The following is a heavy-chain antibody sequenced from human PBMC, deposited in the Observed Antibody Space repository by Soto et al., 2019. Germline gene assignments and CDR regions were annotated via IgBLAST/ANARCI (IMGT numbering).Heavy chain of an antibody. V-gene: IGHV1-46*01. CDR1: GYTLTSYY. CDR2: ITPSVGTT. CDR3: AGGLGSTAPFFDS. D-gene: IGHD1-26*01. Sequence: SVKDSRKATGYTLTSYYMHWVRQAPGQELEWMGKITPSVGTTSSAQKAQGRITMTRGTSTSTVYMELSSLRSQDTAVYYCAGGLGSTAPFFDSWGQESLVTVPQ. J-gene: IGHJ4*02.